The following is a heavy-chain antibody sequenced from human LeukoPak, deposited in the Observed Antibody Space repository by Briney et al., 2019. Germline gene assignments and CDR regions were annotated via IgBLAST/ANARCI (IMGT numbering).Heavy chain of an antibody. CDR3: ASIRGTLGY. V-gene: IGHV3-72*01. Sequence: PGGSLRLSCAASGFTFSDHFMDWGRQAPGEGLEWVGRIKNKANSYITQSAASMEGRFTISRDDSKNSLYLKMSSLKTEDTAMYYCASIRGTLGYWGQGTVVTVSS. CDR1: GFTFSDHF. D-gene: IGHD1-26*01. CDR2: IKNKANSYIT. J-gene: IGHJ4*02.